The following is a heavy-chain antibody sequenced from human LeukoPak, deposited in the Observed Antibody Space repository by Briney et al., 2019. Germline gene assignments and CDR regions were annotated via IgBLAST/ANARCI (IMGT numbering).Heavy chain of an antibody. Sequence: PSQTLSLTCTVSGGSISSGSYYWSWIRQPAGKGLEWIGRIYTSRSTNYNPSLKSRVTISVDTSKNQFSLKLSSVTAADTAVYYCARAQWLRLTWGQGTLVTVSS. CDR3: ARAQWLRLT. J-gene: IGHJ5*02. D-gene: IGHD5-12*01. V-gene: IGHV4-61*02. CDR1: GGSISSGSYY. CDR2: IYTSRST.